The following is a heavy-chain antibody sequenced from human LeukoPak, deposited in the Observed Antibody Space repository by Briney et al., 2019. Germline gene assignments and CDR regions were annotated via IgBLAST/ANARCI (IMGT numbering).Heavy chain of an antibody. CDR2: IYYSGST. D-gene: IGHD2-15*01. J-gene: IGHJ5*02. Sequence: SQTLSLTCTVSGGSISSGDYYWSWIRQPPGKGLEWIGYIYYSGSTYYNPSLKSRVTISVDTSENQFSLKLSSVTAADTAVYYCARDFRGGYNWFDPWGQGTLVTVSS. CDR1: GGSISSGDYY. V-gene: IGHV4-30-4*08. CDR3: ARDFRGGYNWFDP.